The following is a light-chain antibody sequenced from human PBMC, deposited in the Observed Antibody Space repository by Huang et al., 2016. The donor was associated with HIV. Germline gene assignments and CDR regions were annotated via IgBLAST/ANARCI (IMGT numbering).Light chain of an antibody. V-gene: IGKV2D-29*02. CDR2: EVS. CDR1: QSLLHSDGQTY. J-gene: IGKJ1*01. Sequence: IVMTQTPLSLSVTPGQPASISCKSSQSLLHSDGQTYLFWFLQSPGQSPQLLISEVSNRFSGVPDRCSGAGSGIDFTLKISRVEAEDVGVYYCMQTTKPATFGQGTKVEIK. CDR3: MQTTKPAT.